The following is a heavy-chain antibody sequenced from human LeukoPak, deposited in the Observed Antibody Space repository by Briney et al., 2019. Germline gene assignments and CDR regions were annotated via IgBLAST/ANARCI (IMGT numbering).Heavy chain of an antibody. Sequence: ASVKVSCKASGFTVTSSAMQWVRQARGQRLEWIEWIVVGSGNTNYAQKFQERVTITRDMSTSTAYMELSSLRSEDTTVYYCAADRVFGVVTLDYWGQGTLVTVSS. D-gene: IGHD3-3*01. V-gene: IGHV1-58*02. J-gene: IGHJ4*02. CDR1: GFTVTSSA. CDR3: AADRVFGVVTLDY. CDR2: IVVGSGNT.